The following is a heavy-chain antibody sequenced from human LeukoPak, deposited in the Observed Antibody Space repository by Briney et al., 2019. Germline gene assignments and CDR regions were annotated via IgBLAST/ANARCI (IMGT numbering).Heavy chain of an antibody. CDR2: IYYRGST. V-gene: IGHV4-59*01. J-gene: IGHJ5*02. CDR1: GGSISSYY. Sequence: SETLSLTCTVSGGSISSYYWSWIRQPPGKGLEWIGYIYYRGSTNYNPSLKSRVTISVDTSKNQFSLKLSSVTAADTAVYYCAREVPQYNWFDPWGQGTLVTVSS. CDR3: AREVPQYNWFDP.